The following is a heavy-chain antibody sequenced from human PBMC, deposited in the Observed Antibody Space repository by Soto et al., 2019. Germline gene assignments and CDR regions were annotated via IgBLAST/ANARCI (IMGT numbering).Heavy chain of an antibody. CDR1: GGIFSTSG. CDR2: IIPMFGAT. V-gene: IGHV1-69*13. CDR3: ARSYSRNREYDVFDI. Sequence: SVKVSCKASGGIFSTSGINWVRQAPGQGLEWMGGIIPMFGATNYAQKFQGRVTITADESTTAYMELSSLRSEDTAVYYCARSYSRNREYDVFDIWGQGTMVTVSS. J-gene: IGHJ3*02. D-gene: IGHD6-13*01.